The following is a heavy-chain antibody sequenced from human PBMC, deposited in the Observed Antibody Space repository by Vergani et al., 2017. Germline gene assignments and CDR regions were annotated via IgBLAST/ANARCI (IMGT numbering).Heavy chain of an antibody. Sequence: QVQLVQSGAEVKTPGASVKVSCKVSGYTLTELSMHWVRQAPGKGLEWMGGFDPEDGETIYAQKFQGRVTMTEDTSTDTAYMELSSLRSEDTAVYYCATELDTVATILDPRSGAFDIWGQGTMVTVSS. CDR2: FDPEDGET. CDR3: ATELDTVATILDPRSGAFDI. J-gene: IGHJ3*02. V-gene: IGHV1-24*01. D-gene: IGHD5-12*01. CDR1: GYTLTELS.